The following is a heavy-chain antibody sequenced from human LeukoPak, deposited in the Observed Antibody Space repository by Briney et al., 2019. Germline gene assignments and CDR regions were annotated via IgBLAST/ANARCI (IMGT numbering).Heavy chain of an antibody. Sequence: SETLSLTCTVSGGSISSYYWSWIRQPPGKGLEWIGYIYYSGSTNYNPSLKSRVTISVDTSKNQFSLKLSSATAADTAVYYCARAIVVVPAALFDYWGQGTLVTISS. CDR1: GGSISSYY. CDR3: ARAIVVVPAALFDY. D-gene: IGHD2-2*01. V-gene: IGHV4-59*08. CDR2: IYYSGST. J-gene: IGHJ4*02.